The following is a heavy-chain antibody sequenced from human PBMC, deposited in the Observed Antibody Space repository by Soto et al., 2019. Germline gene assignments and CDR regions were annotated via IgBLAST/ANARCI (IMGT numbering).Heavy chain of an antibody. CDR1: GGTFSSYA. V-gene: IGHV1-69*13. CDR3: ATQGPLEAAGTTGYYYYGMDV. Sequence: SVKVSCKASGGTFSSYAISWVRQAPGQGLEWMGGIIPIFGTANYAQKFQGRVTITADESTSTAYMELSSLRSEDTAVYYCATQGPLEAAGTTGYYYYGMDVWGQGTTVTVSS. CDR2: IIPIFGTA. D-gene: IGHD6-13*01. J-gene: IGHJ6*02.